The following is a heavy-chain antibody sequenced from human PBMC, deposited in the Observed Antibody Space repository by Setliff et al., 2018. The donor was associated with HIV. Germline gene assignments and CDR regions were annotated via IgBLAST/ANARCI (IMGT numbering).Heavy chain of an antibody. J-gene: IGHJ6*03. Sequence: ASVKVSCKASGYSFTSYYIHWVRQAPGQGLEWMGTINPSGGSTSYAQKFQGRVTMTRDTSTSTVYMELSSLRSEDTAVYNCARGYPSSPYYYYMDVWGKGTTVTVSS. D-gene: IGHD5-12*01. CDR3: ARGYPSSPYYYYMDV. V-gene: IGHV1-46*01. CDR2: INPSGGST. CDR1: GYSFTSYY.